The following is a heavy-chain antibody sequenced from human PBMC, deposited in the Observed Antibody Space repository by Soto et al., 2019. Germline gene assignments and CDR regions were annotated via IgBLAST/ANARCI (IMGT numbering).Heavy chain of an antibody. J-gene: IGHJ6*02. CDR3: ARVQSTVVTPYYYYGMDV. V-gene: IGHV1-2*02. D-gene: IGHD4-17*01. CDR2: INPNSGGT. Sequence: GASVKVSCKASGYTFTGYYMHWVRQAPGQGLEWMGWINPNSGGTNYAQKFQGRVTMTRDTSISTAYMELSRLRSDDTAVYYCARVQSTVVTPYYYYGMDVWGQGTTVTVSS. CDR1: GYTFTGYY.